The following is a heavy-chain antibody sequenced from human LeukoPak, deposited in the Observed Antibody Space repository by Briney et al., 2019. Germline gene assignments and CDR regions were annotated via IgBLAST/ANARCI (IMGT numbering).Heavy chain of an antibody. CDR1: GDSISSSSYY. CDR2: IYYRGAT. J-gene: IGHJ4*02. CDR3: ARHRGYSYGGLDY. V-gene: IGHV4-39*01. D-gene: IGHD5-18*01. Sequence: PSQTLSLTCTVSGDSISSSSYYWGWIRQPPGKGLEWIGSIYYRGATYYNPSLESRVTISVDTSKSQFSLKLSSVTAADTAVYYCARHRGYSYGGLDYWGQGTLVTVSS.